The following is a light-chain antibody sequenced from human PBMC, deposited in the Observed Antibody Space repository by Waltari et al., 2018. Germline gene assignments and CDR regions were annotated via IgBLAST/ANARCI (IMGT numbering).Light chain of an antibody. Sequence: QSALTQPASVSGSPGQSITISSAGSRSDVGTYDLVSWYQQHPGKAPKPIIYEVTKPPSGVPDRFSGSKSGNTAFLTSSGRQAADEADYYCCSCAGVTPYVLFGGGTKVTVL. J-gene: IGLJ2*01. CDR2: EVT. CDR3: CSCAGVTPYVL. CDR1: RSDVGTYDL. V-gene: IGLV2-23*02.